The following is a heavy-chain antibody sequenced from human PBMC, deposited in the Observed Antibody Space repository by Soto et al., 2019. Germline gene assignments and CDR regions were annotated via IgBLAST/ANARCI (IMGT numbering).Heavy chain of an antibody. CDR3: AKDVGVWGSYRFYYFDY. CDR2: ISGSGGST. Sequence: GGSLRLSCAASGFTFSSYAMSWVRQAPGKGLEWVSAISGSGGSTYYADSVKGRFTISRDNSKNTLYLQMNSLRAEDTAVYYCAKDVGVWGSYRFYYFDYWGQGTLVTVSS. J-gene: IGHJ4*02. V-gene: IGHV3-23*01. D-gene: IGHD3-16*02. CDR1: GFTFSSYA.